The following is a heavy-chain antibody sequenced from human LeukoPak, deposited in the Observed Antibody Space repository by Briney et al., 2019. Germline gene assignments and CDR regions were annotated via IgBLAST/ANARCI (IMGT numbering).Heavy chain of an antibody. CDR3: AHRRGSYSMRH. V-gene: IGHV2-5*02. J-gene: IGHJ1*01. CDR2: IYWDDDK. Sequence: SGPTLVNPTQTLTLTCTFSGFSLRKNGVGVGWIRQPPGKALEWLALIYWDDDKRYSPSLKSRLTITKDTSKNQVVLTMTNMDPVDTATYYCAHRRGSYSMRHWGQGTLVTVSS. D-gene: IGHD1-26*01. CDR1: GFSLRKNGVG.